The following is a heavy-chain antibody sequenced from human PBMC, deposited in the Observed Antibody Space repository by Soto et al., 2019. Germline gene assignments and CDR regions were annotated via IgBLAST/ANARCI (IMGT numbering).Heavy chain of an antibody. CDR2: ISYTGST. CDR3: ARPNDYWNGYGPFDY. V-gene: IGHV4-31*11. CDR1: GRSISSVGYY. D-gene: IGHD3-3*01. Sequence: QVQLQASGPGLVKPSQTLSLTCAVSGRSISSVGYYWSWVRLLPGKGLEWVGSISYTGSTYYHPSLENRLSISLDTSENRFSLTLNSVTAADTAIYYCARPNDYWNGYGPFDYWGQGSLVTVSS. J-gene: IGHJ4*02.